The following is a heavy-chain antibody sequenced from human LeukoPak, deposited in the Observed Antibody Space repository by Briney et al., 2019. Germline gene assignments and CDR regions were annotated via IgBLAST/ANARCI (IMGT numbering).Heavy chain of an antibody. D-gene: IGHD6-13*01. V-gene: IGHV3-23*01. Sequence: GGSLRLSCAASGFTFDNYAMHWVRQAPGKGLEWVSAISGSGVSTFYADSVKGRFTISRDNSKNTLYLQVNSLRAEDTAVYYCAKVEYSSSWYYYYFDYWGQGTLVTVSS. CDR2: ISGSGVST. CDR3: AKVEYSSSWYYYYFDY. J-gene: IGHJ4*02. CDR1: GFTFDNYA.